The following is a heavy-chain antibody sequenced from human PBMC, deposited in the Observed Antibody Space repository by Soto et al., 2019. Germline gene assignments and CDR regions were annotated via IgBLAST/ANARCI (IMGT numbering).Heavy chain of an antibody. J-gene: IGHJ4*02. CDR2: IIPIFGTA. CDR3: ARDLVAAAGRTGYYFDY. CDR1: GGTFSSYA. Sequence: QVQLVQSGAEVKKPGSSVKVSCKASGGTFSSYAISWVRQAPGQGLEWMGGIIPIFGTANYAQKFQGRVTITADESTSTAYMELSSLRSEDTAVYYCARDLVAAAGRTGYYFDYWGQGTLVTVSS. D-gene: IGHD6-13*01. V-gene: IGHV1-69*01.